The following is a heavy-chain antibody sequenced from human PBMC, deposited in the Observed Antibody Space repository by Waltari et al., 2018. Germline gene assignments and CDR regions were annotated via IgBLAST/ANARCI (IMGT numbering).Heavy chain of an antibody. J-gene: IGHJ6*02. D-gene: IGHD3-22*01. V-gene: IGHV4-34*09. CDR3: ARDHGLRDDSSGYYYPQEKYYGMDV. Sequence: QIGSTKYNPSLKSRVTISVDTSKNQFSLRLRSVTAADTAVYYCARDHGLRDDSSGYYYPQEKYYGMDVWGQGATVTVSS. CDR2: QIGST.